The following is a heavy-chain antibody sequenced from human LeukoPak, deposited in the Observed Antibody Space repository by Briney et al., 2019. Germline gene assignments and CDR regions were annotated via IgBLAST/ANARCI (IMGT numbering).Heavy chain of an antibody. D-gene: IGHD2-2*01. CDR1: GFTVSDNF. V-gene: IGHV3-66*01. CDR2: IYTGGTT. CDR3: ARETRYCSSTSCQLDY. Sequence: PGGSLRLSCAASGFTVSDNFTSWVRQAPGMGLEWVSVIYTGGTTYYTNSVKGRFTISRDTSKNTLFLQMNSLRADDTAVYYCARETRYCSSTSCQLDYWGQGTLVTVSS. J-gene: IGHJ4*02.